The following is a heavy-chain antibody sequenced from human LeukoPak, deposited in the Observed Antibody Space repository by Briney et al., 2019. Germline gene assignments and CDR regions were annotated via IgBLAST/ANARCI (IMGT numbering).Heavy chain of an antibody. Sequence: SETLSLTCTVSGGSISSYYWSWIRQPPGKGLEWIGYIYYSGSTNYNPSLKSRVTISVDTSKNQFSLKLSSVTAADTAVYYCVRFQRVVNVWFDPWGQGTLVTVSS. D-gene: IGHD2-15*01. V-gene: IGHV4-59*01. CDR2: IYYSGST. CDR1: GGSISSYY. CDR3: VRFQRVVNVWFDP. J-gene: IGHJ5*02.